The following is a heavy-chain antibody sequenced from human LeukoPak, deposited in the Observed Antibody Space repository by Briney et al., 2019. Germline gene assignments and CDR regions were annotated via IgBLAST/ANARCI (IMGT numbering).Heavy chain of an antibody. D-gene: IGHD6-13*01. CDR3: ARASYSSSWSAGLYFDY. V-gene: IGHV3-23*01. CDR2: ISGSGGST. J-gene: IGHJ4*02. CDR1: GFTFSSYA. Sequence: PGGSLRLSCAASGFTFSSYAMSWVRQAPGKGLEWVSAISGSGGSTYYADSVKGRFTISRDNSKNTLYLQMNSLRAEDTAVYYCARASYSSSWSAGLYFDYWGQGTLVTVSS.